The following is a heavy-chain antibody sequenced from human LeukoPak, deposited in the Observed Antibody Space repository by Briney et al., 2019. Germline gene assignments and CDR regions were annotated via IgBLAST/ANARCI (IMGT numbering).Heavy chain of an antibody. CDR3: ARDMGYYDILYYFDY. V-gene: IGHV3-30-3*01. Sequence: GGSLRLSCAASGFTFSTYAMHWVRQAPGKGLEWVTVISYDGSNKYYADSVKGRFTISRDNSKNTLYLQMNSLRAEDTAVYYCARDMGYYDILYYFDYWGQGTLVTVSS. J-gene: IGHJ4*02. D-gene: IGHD3-9*01. CDR2: ISYDGSNK. CDR1: GFTFSTYA.